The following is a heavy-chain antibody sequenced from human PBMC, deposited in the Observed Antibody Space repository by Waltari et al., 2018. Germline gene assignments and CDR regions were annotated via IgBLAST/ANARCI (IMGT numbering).Heavy chain of an antibody. V-gene: IGHV3-7*01. J-gene: IGHJ4*02. CDR3: ARWMEQLASEFDY. CDR2: IKQDGSEK. CDR1: GFTFSSYW. D-gene: IGHD6-13*01. Sequence: EVRLVESGGGLVQPGGSLRLSCAASGFTFSSYWMSWVRQAPGKGVEGVANIKQDGSEKYYVDSVKCRFTISRDNAKNSLYLQMNSLRAEDTAVYYCARWMEQLASEFDYWGQGTLVTVSS.